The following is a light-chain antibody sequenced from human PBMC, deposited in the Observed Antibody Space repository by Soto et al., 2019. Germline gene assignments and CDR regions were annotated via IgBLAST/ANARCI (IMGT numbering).Light chain of an antibody. V-gene: IGKV3-20*01. J-gene: IGKJ1*01. CDR1: QSVSSSY. CDR3: QQYGSSPT. CDR2: GAS. Sequence: EIVLTQSPGTLSLSPGERATPSCRASQSVSSSYLVWYQQKPGQAPRLLIYGASNRATGIPDRFSGSGSGTDFTLTISRLEPEDFAVYYCQQYGSSPTFGQGTKVEIK.